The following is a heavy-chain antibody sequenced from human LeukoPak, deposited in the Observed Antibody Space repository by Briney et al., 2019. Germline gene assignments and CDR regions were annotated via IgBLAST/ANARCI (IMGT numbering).Heavy chain of an antibody. V-gene: IGHV1-2*06. CDR3: ARELGVIGITKTG. J-gene: IGHJ4*02. CDR1: GYRFTDYN. CDR2: TNPNSGDT. D-gene: IGHD3-10*01. Sequence: ASVKVSCKASGYRFTDYNMHWVRQAPGQGLEWVGRTNPNSGDTTYAQRFQDRVTVTRDTSINSVYMELDRLTSDDTALYYCARELGVIGITKTGWGQGTLVIVSS.